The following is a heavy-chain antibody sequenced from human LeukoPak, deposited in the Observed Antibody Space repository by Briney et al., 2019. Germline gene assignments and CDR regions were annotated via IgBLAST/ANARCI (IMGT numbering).Heavy chain of an antibody. Sequence: PSETLSFTCSVSGSSISPHHWTWIRQAPGEGLEWMGYIYYRGTTNYSPSLKNRLTMSVDTSKNQISLKLTSVTAADTAVYYCARIQPSCPGLGFCSFDIWGQGALATVSS. D-gene: IGHD3-3*01. J-gene: IGHJ3*02. CDR2: IYYRGTT. CDR1: GSSISPHH. V-gene: IGHV4-59*11. CDR3: ARIQPSCPGLGFCSFDI.